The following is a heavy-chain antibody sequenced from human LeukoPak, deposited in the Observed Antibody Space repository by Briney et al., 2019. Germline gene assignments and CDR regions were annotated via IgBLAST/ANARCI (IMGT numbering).Heavy chain of an antibody. CDR1: GLTFSSYC. J-gene: IGHJ4*02. Sequence: GGSLRLSCAASGLTFSSYCMTWVRPGPGKGLEWVATIRQDGNRENYVDSVKGRFSISRDNAKNSLFLQMRSLRAEDTAMYYCASTFPYCSSGTCALGGQGTLVTVSS. CDR3: ASTFPYCSSGTCAL. D-gene: IGHD2-15*01. CDR2: IRQDGNRE. V-gene: IGHV3-7*01.